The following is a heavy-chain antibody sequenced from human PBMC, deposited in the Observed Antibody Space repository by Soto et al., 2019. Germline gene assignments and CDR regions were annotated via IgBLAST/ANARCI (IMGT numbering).Heavy chain of an antibody. D-gene: IGHD6-19*01. Sequence: EVQLVESGGGLVKPGGSLRLSCAASGFTFSSYSMNWVRQAPGKGLEWVSSISSSSSYIYYADSVKGRFTISRDNAKNPLYLQMNSLRAEDTAVYYCARDLLKQWLDHPIQNYYMAVWGKGTTVTVSS. V-gene: IGHV3-21*01. CDR2: ISSSSSYI. CDR3: ARDLLKQWLDHPIQNYYMAV. J-gene: IGHJ6*03. CDR1: GFTFSSYS.